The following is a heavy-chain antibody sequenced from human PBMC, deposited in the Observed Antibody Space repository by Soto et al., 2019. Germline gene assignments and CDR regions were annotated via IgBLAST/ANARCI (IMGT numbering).Heavy chain of an antibody. CDR3: ARDPGIAVAGPYYFDY. V-gene: IGHV6-1*01. J-gene: IGHJ4*02. CDR1: GDSVSSNSAA. CDR2: TYYRSKWYN. Sequence: SQTLSLTCAISGDSVSSNSAAWNWIRQSPSRGLEWLGRTYYRSKWYNDYAVSVKSRITINPDTSKNQLSLQLNSVTPEDTAVYYCARDPGIAVAGPYYFDYWGQGTLVTVSS. D-gene: IGHD6-19*01.